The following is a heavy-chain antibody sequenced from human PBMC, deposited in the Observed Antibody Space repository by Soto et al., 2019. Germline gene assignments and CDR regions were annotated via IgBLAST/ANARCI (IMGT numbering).Heavy chain of an antibody. J-gene: IGHJ6*02. CDR3: ARAGDTMVRGVIIMNYYGMDV. D-gene: IGHD3-10*01. CDR1: GYSISSGYY. Sequence: SETLSLTCAVSGYSISSGYYWGWIRQPPGKGLEWIGNIHHSGTTYYNPSLKSRVTISIDRSKNQFSLKLISVAAADTAVYYCARAGDTMVRGVIIMNYYGMDVWGQGTTVTVSS. CDR2: IHHSGTT. V-gene: IGHV4-38-2*01.